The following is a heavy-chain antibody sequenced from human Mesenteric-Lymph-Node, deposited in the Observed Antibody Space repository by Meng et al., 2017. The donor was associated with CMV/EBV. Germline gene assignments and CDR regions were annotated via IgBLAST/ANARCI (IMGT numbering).Heavy chain of an antibody. CDR1: GGGFSGYC. CDR2: INHSGST. D-gene: IGHD2-2*01. V-gene: IGHV4-34*01. J-gene: IGHJ5*02. CDR3: ARRRTPAAKTNWFDP. Sequence: GYGGGFSGYCWSWIRQPPGKGLEWIGEINHSGSTNYNPSLKSRVTISVDTSKNQFSLKLSSVTAADTAVYYCARRRTPAAKTNWFDPWGQGTLVTVSS.